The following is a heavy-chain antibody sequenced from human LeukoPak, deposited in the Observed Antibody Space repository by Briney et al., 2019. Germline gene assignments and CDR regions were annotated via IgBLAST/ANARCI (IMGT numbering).Heavy chain of an antibody. D-gene: IGHD2-2*01. V-gene: IGHV3-7*01. J-gene: IGHJ3*01. CDR3: ARDGVPAARDL. CDR2: IDGAGGEK. CDR1: GFTFTKFW. Sequence: PGGSLRLSCEASGFTFTKFWMSWVRQAPGKGLEWAGNIDGAGGEKHYVDSVKGRFTISRDNAKTPLYLHMNSLRAEDTAVYYCARDGVPAARDLWGQGTMVIVSS.